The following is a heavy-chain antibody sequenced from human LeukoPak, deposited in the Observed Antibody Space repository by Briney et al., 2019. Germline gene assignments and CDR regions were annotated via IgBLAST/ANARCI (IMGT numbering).Heavy chain of an antibody. D-gene: IGHD4-17*01. J-gene: IGHJ6*02. CDR3: ARVEDDYGDYYYGMDV. V-gene: IGHV3-7*01. CDR2: IKQDGSEK. CDR1: GFTFSSYW. Sequence: PGGSLRLSCAASGFTFSSYWMSWVRQAPGKGLEWVANIKQDGSEKYYVDSVKGRFTISRDNAKNSLYLQMSSLRAEDTAVYYCARVEDDYGDYYYGMDVWGQGTTVTVSS.